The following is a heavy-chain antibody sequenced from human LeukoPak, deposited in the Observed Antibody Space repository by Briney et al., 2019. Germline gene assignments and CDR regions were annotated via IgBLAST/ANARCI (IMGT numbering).Heavy chain of an antibody. CDR2: ISYDGSNK. V-gene: IGHV3-30-3*01. D-gene: IGHD3-16*01. CDR1: GFTFSSYA. CDR3: ARDWITFGDPTALGY. J-gene: IGHJ4*02. Sequence: GGSLRPSCAASGFTFSSYAMHWVRQAPGKGLEWVAVISYDGSNKYYPDSVKGRFTISRDNSKNTLYLQMNSLRAEDTAVYYCARDWITFGDPTALGYWGQGTLVTVSS.